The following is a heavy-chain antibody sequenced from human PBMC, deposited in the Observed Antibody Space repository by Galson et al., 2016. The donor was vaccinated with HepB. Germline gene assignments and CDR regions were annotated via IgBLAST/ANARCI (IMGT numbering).Heavy chain of an antibody. Sequence: TLSLTCTVSGGSIFSDGHYWSWIRQHPGKGLEWIGDIYYTGSTHYSPSLKSRIAMSVDTSKNQFSLKLISVTAADTAVYFCARDSPWSRGRFYFDYWGQGALVTVSS. CDR3: ARDSPWSRGRFYFDY. J-gene: IGHJ4*02. CDR2: IYYTGST. CDR1: GGSIFSDGHY. V-gene: IGHV4-31*03. D-gene: IGHD1-26*01.